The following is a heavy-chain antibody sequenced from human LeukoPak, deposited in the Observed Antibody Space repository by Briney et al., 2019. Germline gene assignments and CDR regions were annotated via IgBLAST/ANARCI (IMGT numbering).Heavy chain of an antibody. D-gene: IGHD5-12*01. V-gene: IGHV1-69*06. CDR1: GYTFTSYD. CDR2: IIPIFGTA. J-gene: IGHJ3*02. Sequence: SVKVSCKASGYTFTSYDINWVRQATGQGLEWMGGIIPIFGTANYAQKFQGRVTITADKSTSTAYMELSSLRSEDTAVYYCARDSSGYDFNAFDIWGQGTMVTVSS. CDR3: ARDSSGYDFNAFDI.